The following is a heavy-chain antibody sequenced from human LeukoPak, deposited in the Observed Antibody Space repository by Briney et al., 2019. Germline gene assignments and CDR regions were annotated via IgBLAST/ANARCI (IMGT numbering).Heavy chain of an antibody. CDR2: IYTSGST. J-gene: IGHJ4*02. CDR1: GSSISSYY. V-gene: IGHV4-4*07. CDR3: ARASDYGDYEGFFDY. D-gene: IGHD4-17*01. Sequence: SETLSLTCTVSGSSISSYYWSWIRQPAGKGLEWIGRIYTSGSTNYNPSLKSRVTMSVDTSKNQFSLKLSSVTAADTAVYYCARASDYGDYEGFFDYWGQGTLVTVSS.